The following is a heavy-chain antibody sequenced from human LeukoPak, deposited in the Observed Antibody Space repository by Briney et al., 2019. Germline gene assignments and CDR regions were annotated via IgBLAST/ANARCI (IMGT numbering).Heavy chain of an antibody. CDR3: ARDHNYAFDN. V-gene: IGHV3-48*01. Sequence: GGSLRLSCTASGFPFIEYSMNWVRQAPGKGLEWISYIGIDSGNTKYADSVRGRFNISEDKAKNSLYLQMNSLRVEDTAVYYCARDHNYAFDNWGQGTLVSVAS. J-gene: IGHJ4*02. D-gene: IGHD1-1*01. CDR1: GFPFIEYS. CDR2: IGIDSGNT.